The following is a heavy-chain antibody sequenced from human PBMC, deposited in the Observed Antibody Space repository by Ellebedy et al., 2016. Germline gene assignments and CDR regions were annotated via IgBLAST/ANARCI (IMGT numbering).Heavy chain of an antibody. CDR1: GCTLTELS. J-gene: IGHJ4*02. CDR3: ATDTTPTSAAIVY. V-gene: IGHV1-24*01. CDR2: FDPEDGET. D-gene: IGHD2-2*02. Sequence: ASVKVSXXVSGCTLTELSMHWVRQAPGKGLEWMGGFDPEDGETIYAQKFQGRVTMTEDTSTDTAYMELSSLRSEDTAVYYCATDTTPTSAAIVYWGQGTLVTVSS.